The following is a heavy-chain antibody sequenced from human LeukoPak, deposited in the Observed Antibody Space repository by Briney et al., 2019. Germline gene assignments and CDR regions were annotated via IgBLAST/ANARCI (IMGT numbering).Heavy chain of an antibody. V-gene: IGHV1-18*04. CDR1: GYTFTGYY. CDR2: ISAYNGNT. J-gene: IGHJ6*03. CDR3: ARVFSMDV. Sequence: ASVKVSCKASGYTFTGYYMHWVRQAPGQGLEWMGWISAYNGNTNYAQKLQGRVTMTTDTSTSTAYMELRSLRSDDTAVYYCARVFSMDVWGKGTTVTVSS. D-gene: IGHD2/OR15-2a*01.